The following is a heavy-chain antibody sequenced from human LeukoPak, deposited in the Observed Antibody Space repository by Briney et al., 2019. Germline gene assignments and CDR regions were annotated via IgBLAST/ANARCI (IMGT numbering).Heavy chain of an antibody. Sequence: PSETLSLTCTVSGGSISSYYWSWIRQPAGKGLEWIGRIYTSGSTNYNPSLKSRVTMSVDTSKNQFSLKLSSVTAADTAVYYCARSICSGGSCYFEVDPWGQGTLVTVSS. CDR3: ARSICSGGSCYFEVDP. J-gene: IGHJ5*02. D-gene: IGHD2-15*01. V-gene: IGHV4-4*07. CDR2: IYTSGST. CDR1: GGSISSYY.